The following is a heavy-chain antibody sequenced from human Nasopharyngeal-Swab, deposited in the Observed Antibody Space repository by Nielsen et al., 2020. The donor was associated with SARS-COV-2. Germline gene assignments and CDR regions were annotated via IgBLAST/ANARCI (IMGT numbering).Heavy chain of an antibody. CDR2: ISSSGSYI. CDR3: ASLATTTNVFDI. V-gene: IGHV3-21*01. CDR1: GFTFSSYS. D-gene: IGHD5-24*01. Sequence: GESLKISCAASGFTFSSYSMNWVRQAPGKGLEWVSSISSSGSYIYYADSVKGRFTISRDNAKNSLYLQMNSLRDEDTAVYYCASLATTTNVFDIWGQGTMVTVSS. J-gene: IGHJ3*02.